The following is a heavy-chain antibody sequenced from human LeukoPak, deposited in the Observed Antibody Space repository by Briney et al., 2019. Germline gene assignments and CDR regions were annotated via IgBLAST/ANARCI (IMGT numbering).Heavy chain of an antibody. V-gene: IGHV1-18*01. J-gene: IGHJ4*02. Sequence: ASVKVSCKASGYSFTSFEVNWVRQAPGQRLEWMGWISAYNGHTKFAQKFQGRVTMTTDTSTTTAYLELRSLRSDDTAVYYCASGLQWPGFDYWGQGTPVTVSS. CDR1: GYSFTSFE. CDR2: ISAYNGHT. D-gene: IGHD4-11*01. CDR3: ASGLQWPGFDY.